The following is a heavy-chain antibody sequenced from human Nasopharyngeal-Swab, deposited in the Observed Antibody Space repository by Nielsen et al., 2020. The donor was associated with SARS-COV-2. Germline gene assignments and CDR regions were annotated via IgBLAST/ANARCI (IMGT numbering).Heavy chain of an antibody. CDR2: TNPDGSQN. V-gene: IGHV3-7*02. J-gene: IGHJ4*02. CDR3: AKGTGATYRAIDY. D-gene: IGHD1-26*01. Sequence: GESLKISCAASGVTFSSLWLSWVRQAPGKGLEWAAGTNPDGSQNYYVDSMRGRFTTSRDNAENSLYLQMHSLRAEDTAVYYCAKGTGATYRAIDYWGQGTLVTASS. CDR1: GVTFSSLW.